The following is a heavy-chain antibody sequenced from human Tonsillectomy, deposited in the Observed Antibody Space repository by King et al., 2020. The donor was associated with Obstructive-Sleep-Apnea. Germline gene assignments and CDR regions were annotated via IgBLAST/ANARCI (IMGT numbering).Heavy chain of an antibody. J-gene: IGHJ5*02. D-gene: IGHD6-13*01. CDR1: GYSISSGYY. Sequence: VQLQESGPGLVKPSETLSLTCTVSGYSISSGYYGGCIRQPPGKGLEGMGSIYHSGGTYYNPSPKSRVTISVDTSKNQFSLKLSSATAADTAVYYCARLYSSSTPGWFDPWGQGTLVTVSS. V-gene: IGHV4-38-2*02. CDR2: IYHSGGT. CDR3: ARLYSSSTPGWFDP.